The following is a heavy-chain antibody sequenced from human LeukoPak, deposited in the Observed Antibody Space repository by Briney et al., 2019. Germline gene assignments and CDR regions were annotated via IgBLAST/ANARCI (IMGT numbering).Heavy chain of an antibody. Sequence: GASVKVSCKASGYTFTGYYMHWVRQAPGQGLEWMGWINPNSGGTNYAQKLQGRVTMTTDTSTSTAYMELRSLRSDDTAVYYCARVRDAGLRDFDYWGQGTLVTVSS. CDR1: GYTFTGYY. V-gene: IGHV1-2*02. CDR3: ARVRDAGLRDFDY. D-gene: IGHD2-21*02. CDR2: INPNSGGT. J-gene: IGHJ4*02.